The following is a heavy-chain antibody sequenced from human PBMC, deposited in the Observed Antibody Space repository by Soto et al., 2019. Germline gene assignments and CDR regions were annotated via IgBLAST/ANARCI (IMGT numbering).Heavy chain of an antibody. CDR1: GGSISSGGYY. Sequence: SETLSLTCTVSGGSISSGGYYWSWIRQHPGKGLEWIGYIYYSGSTYYNPSLKSRVTISVDTSKNQFSLKLSSVTAADTAVYYCAGESMVRGVKEPYYYYYGMDVWGQGTTVTVSS. V-gene: IGHV4-31*03. CDR2: IYYSGST. J-gene: IGHJ6*02. D-gene: IGHD3-10*01. CDR3: AGESMVRGVKEPYYYYYGMDV.